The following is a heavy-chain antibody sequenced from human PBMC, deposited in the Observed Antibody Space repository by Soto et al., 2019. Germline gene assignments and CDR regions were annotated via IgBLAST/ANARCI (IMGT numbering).Heavy chain of an antibody. V-gene: IGHV4-59*08. Sequence: PSETLSLTCPVSGASISRYYWNWYRQSPGKGLEWIGYLYNTGSTIYNPSLKSRVTISVDTSKNQFSLKLSSVTAADTAVYYCAREVLYYDSSGYFFGVTIDYWGQGTLVTVSS. CDR3: AREVLYYDSSGYFFGVTIDY. CDR2: LYNTGST. D-gene: IGHD3-22*01. J-gene: IGHJ4*02. CDR1: GASISRYY.